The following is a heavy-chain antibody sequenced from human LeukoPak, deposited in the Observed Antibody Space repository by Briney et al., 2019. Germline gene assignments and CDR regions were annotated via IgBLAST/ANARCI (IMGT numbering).Heavy chain of an antibody. Sequence: ASVKVSCKASGYTFTGYFMHWVRQAPGQGLEWMGWISPYNGNTNYAQRFQGRVTMTTDTSTSTAYMELRSLRFDDTAVYYCARDGGYFDYWGRGTLVTVSS. CDR1: GYTFTGYF. CDR2: ISPYNGNT. V-gene: IGHV1-18*04. CDR3: ARDGGYFDY. J-gene: IGHJ4*02.